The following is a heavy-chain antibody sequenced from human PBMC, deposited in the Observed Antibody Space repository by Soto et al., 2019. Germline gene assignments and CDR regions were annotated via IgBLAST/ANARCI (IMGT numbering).Heavy chain of an antibody. CDR2: ISGSGGST. CDR3: ARELRYFDWLFGVGPFDY. Sequence: AGGSLRLSCAASGFTFSSYAMSWVRQAPGKGLEWVSAISGSGGSTYYADSVKGRFTISRDNSKNTLYLQMNSLRAEDTAVYYCARELRYFDWLFGVGPFDYWGQGTLVTVSS. CDR1: GFTFSSYA. D-gene: IGHD3-9*01. V-gene: IGHV3-23*01. J-gene: IGHJ4*02.